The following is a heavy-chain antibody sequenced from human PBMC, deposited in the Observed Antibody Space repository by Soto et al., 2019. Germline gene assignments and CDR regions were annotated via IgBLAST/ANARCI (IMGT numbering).Heavy chain of an antibody. CDR1: GDTFSSYA. CDR2: IIPICGTA. J-gene: IGHJ4*02. D-gene: IGHD2-2*01. CDR3: ARGVVPAANEEYYFDY. V-gene: IGHV1-69*01. Sequence: QVQLVQSGAEVKKPGSSVKVSCKASGDTFSSYAISWVRQAPGQGLEWMGGIIPICGTAKYAQKFQGRVTITADESTSTAYMDLSSLRSEDTAVYYCARGVVPAANEEYYFDYWGQGTLVTVSS.